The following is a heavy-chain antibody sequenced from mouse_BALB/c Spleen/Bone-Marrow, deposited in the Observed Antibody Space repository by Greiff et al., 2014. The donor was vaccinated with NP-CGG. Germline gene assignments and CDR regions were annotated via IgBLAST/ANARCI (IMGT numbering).Heavy chain of an antibody. J-gene: IGHJ4*01. CDR2: ISDGGSYT. D-gene: IGHD1-2*01. CDR3: ARDRRITTATYAMDY. CDR1: GFTFSDYY. V-gene: IGHV5-4*02. Sequence: DVQLVESGGGLVKPGGSLKLSCAASGFTFSDYYMYWVRQTPEKRLEWVATISDGGSYTYYPDSVKGRFTISRDNAKNNLYLQMSSLKSGDTAMYYCARDRRITTATYAMDYWGQGTSVTVSS.